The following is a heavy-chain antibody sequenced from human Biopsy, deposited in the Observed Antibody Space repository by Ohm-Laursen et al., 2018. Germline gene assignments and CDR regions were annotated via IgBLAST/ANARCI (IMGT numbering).Heavy chain of an antibody. CDR1: GYIFIIYD. J-gene: IGHJ3*02. V-gene: IGHV1-8*01. CDR3: ARGRLSGTRRALDI. CDR2: MNPKSGDT. Sequence: GASVKVSCTTSGYIFIIYDIHWVRQASGHGLEWMGWMNPKSGDTGYAHKFQGRVTMARNASISSANMERSSLRSEDTVVYDCARGRLSGTRRALDIWGQGTMVTVSS. D-gene: IGHD1-7*01.